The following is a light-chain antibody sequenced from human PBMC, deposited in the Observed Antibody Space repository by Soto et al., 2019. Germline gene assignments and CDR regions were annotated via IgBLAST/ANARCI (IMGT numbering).Light chain of an antibody. V-gene: IGKV3-20*01. Sequence: EIVLTQSPGTLSLSPGERATLSCRASQSLSSTYLAWYQQKPGQAPRVLIYGASSRATGIPDRFSGGGSGTDFTLTITRLEPEDFAIYYCQQYGSSPLTFGGGTRVEIK. CDR2: GAS. CDR1: QSLSSTY. J-gene: IGKJ4*01. CDR3: QQYGSSPLT.